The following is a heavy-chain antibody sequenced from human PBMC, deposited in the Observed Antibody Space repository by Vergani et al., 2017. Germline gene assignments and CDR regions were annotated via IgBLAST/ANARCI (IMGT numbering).Heavy chain of an antibody. Sequence: EVHLVESGGGLVQPGRSLRLSCSGSGFTLGDYAMTWVRQAPGKGLEWVANIKQDGSEKYYVDSVKGRFTISRDNAKNSLYLQMNSLRVEDTAVYYCARAYSSGWYYDYWGQGTLVTVSS. D-gene: IGHD6-19*01. CDR1: GFTLGDYA. J-gene: IGHJ4*02. V-gene: IGHV3-7*01. CDR2: IKQDGSEK. CDR3: ARAYSSGWYYDY.